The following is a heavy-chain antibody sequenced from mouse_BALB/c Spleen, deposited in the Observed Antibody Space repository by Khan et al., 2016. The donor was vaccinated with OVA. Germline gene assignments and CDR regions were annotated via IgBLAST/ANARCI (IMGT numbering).Heavy chain of an antibody. J-gene: IGHJ2*01. CDR2: TNPTNGRT. D-gene: IGHD1-1*01. CDR1: GYTFTSYW. CDR3: ARIKKIVATYFGY. Sequence: QVQLQQPGAELVKACASVKMSCKASGYTFTSYWMHWVKQRLGQGLEWFVETNPTNGRTYYNEKFKSKATLTVDKSTSTSYMLLRGQTSADSAVYYCARIKKIVATYFGYWGQGTTLAVTS. V-gene: IGHV1S81*02.